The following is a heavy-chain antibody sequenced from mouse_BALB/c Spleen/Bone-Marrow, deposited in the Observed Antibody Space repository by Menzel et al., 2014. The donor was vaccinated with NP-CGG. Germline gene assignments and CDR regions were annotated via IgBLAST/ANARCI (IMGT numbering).Heavy chain of an antibody. D-gene: IGHD2-5*01. CDR2: IDPANGNA. J-gene: IGHJ2*01. CDR1: GFNIKDTY. Sequence: VQLQQSGAELVKPGASVKLSCTASGFNIKDTYMHWVKQRPEQGLEWIGRIDPANGNAKYDPKFQGKATITADTSSNTAYLQLSSLTSEDTAVHYCARYRLVTYFDFWGQGTTLTVSS. V-gene: IGHV14-3*02. CDR3: ARYRLVTYFDF.